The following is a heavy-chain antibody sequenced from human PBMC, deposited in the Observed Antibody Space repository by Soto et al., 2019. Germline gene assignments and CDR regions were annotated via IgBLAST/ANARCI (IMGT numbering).Heavy chain of an antibody. V-gene: IGHV4-31*03. CDR3: ARCNDFRTGWFDP. D-gene: IGHD4-4*01. J-gene: IGHJ5*02. Sequence: QVQLQESGPGLVKPSQTLSLTCTVSAGSISSGTYYWNWIRQHPGKGLEWIGYMYYSGTTYYNTSLQSRLTISGDTSKNQFSLKLSSVTVADPAVYYCARCNDFRTGWFDPWGQGIMVTVSS. CDR1: AGSISSGTYY. CDR2: MYYSGTT.